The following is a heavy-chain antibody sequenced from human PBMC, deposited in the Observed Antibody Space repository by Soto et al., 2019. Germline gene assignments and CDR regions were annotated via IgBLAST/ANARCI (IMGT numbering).Heavy chain of an antibody. J-gene: IGHJ4*02. Sequence: SETLSLTCTFSCDSIITFYWGWMRQSPGKELEWIGYVYYIGSTNYNPSLKSRVTISVDRSKNQFSLKLTSANAADTAVYYCARGRTVRNYADDSSDYFYFFDYWGQGTQVTVSS. CDR3: ARGRTVRNYADDSSDYFYFFDY. CDR2: VYYIGST. V-gene: IGHV4-59*01. D-gene: IGHD3-22*01. CDR1: CDSIITFY.